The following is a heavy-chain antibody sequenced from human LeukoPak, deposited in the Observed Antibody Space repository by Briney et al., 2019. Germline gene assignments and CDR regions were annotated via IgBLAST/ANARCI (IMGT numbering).Heavy chain of an antibody. CDR3: ARQGYCGSTSCYAVNWFDP. CDR2: IYYSGST. J-gene: IGHJ5*02. V-gene: IGHV4-39*01. CDR1: GGSISSSRYY. Sequence: SETLSLTCTVSGGSISSSRYYWGWIRQPPGKGLEWIGSIYYSGSTYYNPSLKSRVTISVDTSKNQFSLKLSSVTAAGTAVYYCARQGYCGSTSCYAVNWFDPWGQGTLVTVSS. D-gene: IGHD2-2*01.